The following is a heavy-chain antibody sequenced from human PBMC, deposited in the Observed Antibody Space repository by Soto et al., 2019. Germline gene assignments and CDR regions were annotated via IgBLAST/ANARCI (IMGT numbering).Heavy chain of an antibody. CDR1: GFTFGDYA. D-gene: IGHD6-19*01. J-gene: IGHJ4*02. Sequence: GGSLRLSCTASGFTFGDYAMSWFRQAPWKGLEWVGFIRSKAYGGTTEYAASVKGRFTISRDDSKSIAYLQMNSLKTEDTAVYYCTSSHGHQWLVSYFDYWGQGTLVTVSS. V-gene: IGHV3-49*03. CDR3: TSSHGHQWLVSYFDY. CDR2: IRSKAYGGTT.